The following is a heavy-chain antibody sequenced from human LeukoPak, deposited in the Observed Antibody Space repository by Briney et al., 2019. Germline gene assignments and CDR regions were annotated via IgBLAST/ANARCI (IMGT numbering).Heavy chain of an antibody. V-gene: IGHV3-9*03. CDR3: AKEASSGWFARGAFDI. CDR2: ISWNSGSI. Sequence: PGGSLRLSCAASGFTFDDYAMHWVRQAPGKGLEWVSGISWNSGSIGYADSVKGRFTISRDNAKNSLYLQMNSLRAEDMALYYCAKEASSGWFARGAFDIWGQGTMVTVSS. CDR1: GFTFDDYA. D-gene: IGHD6-19*01. J-gene: IGHJ3*02.